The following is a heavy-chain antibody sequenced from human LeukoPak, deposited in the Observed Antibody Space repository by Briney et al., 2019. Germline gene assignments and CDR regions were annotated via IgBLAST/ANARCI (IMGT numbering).Heavy chain of an antibody. Sequence: SETLSLTCTVSGGSISSFYWSWIRQPPGKGLEWIGYIYYSGSTNYNPSLKSRVTISVDTSKNQFSLKLSSVTAADTAVYYCARVGVPAALYWFDPWGQGTLVTVSS. CDR3: ARVGVPAALYWFDP. V-gene: IGHV4-59*01. CDR1: GGSISSFY. D-gene: IGHD2-2*01. J-gene: IGHJ5*02. CDR2: IYYSGST.